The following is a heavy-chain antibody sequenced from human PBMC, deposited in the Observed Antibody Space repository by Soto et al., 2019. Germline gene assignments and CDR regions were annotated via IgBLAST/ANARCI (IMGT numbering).Heavy chain of an antibody. D-gene: IGHD5-18*01. CDR3: AKDRRGYSYGPADY. CDR2: ISWNSGSI. CDR1: GFTFDDYA. V-gene: IGHV3-9*01. J-gene: IGHJ4*02. Sequence: EVQLVESGGGLVQPGRSLRLSCAASGFTFDDYAMHWVRQAPGKGLEWVSGISWNSGSIGYADSVKGRFTISRDNAKNSLYLQMNSLRAEDTALYYCAKDRRGYSYGPADYWGQGTLVIVSS.